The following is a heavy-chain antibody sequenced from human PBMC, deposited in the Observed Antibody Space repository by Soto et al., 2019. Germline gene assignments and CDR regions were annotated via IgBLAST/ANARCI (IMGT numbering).Heavy chain of an antibody. V-gene: IGHV3-7*01. D-gene: IGHD5-18*01. CDR2: IKEDGSEK. Sequence: GGSLRLSCAASGFTFSTSWMNWVRQAPGKGLEWVAGIKEDGSEKYYVDSVKGRFTISKDNAENSLELHMNRLRVEDTAVYYCVRDRGYNAFDCWCRGTLVTVSS. CDR3: VRDRGYNAFDC. J-gene: IGHJ4*02. CDR1: GFTFSTSW.